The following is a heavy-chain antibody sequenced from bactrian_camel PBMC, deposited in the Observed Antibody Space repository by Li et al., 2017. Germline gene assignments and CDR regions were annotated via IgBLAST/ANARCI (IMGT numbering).Heavy chain of an antibody. CDR2: ITSDLITT. CDR3: IRLGGSWSDFTY. Sequence: DVQLVESGGGLVQPGGSLRLSCAASGFPLSSYAMSWVRQAPGKGLEWVSRITSDLITTTYADSVKGRFTISRDNAKNAVYLELNSLKAEDTAMYYCIRLGGSWSDFTYWGQGTQVTVS. V-gene: IGHV3S40*01. D-gene: IGHD6*01. J-gene: IGHJ6*01. CDR1: GFPLSSYA.